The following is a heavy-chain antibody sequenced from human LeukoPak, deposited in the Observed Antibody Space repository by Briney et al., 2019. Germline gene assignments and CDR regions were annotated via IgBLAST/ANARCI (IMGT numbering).Heavy chain of an antibody. CDR2: INHSGST. CDR3: ARGRYGDYERYFDY. CDR1: GGSFRGYY. J-gene: IGHJ4*02. Sequence: PSETLSLTCAVYGGSFRGYYWSWIRQPPGKGLEWIGEINHSGSTSYNPSLKSRVTISVDTSKNQFSLKLSSVTAADTAVYSCARGRYGDYERYFDYWGQGTLVTVSS. D-gene: IGHD4-17*01. V-gene: IGHV4-34*01.